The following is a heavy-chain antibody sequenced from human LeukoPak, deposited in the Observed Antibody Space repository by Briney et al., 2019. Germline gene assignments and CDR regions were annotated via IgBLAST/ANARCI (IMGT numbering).Heavy chain of an antibody. J-gene: IGHJ4*02. Sequence: KPSETLSLTCTVSGGSISSSSYYWGWIRQPPGKGLEWIGSIYYSGSTYYNPSLKSRVTISVDTSKNQFSLKLSSVTAADTAVYYCARLGGGAAPGLPTFDYWRQGTLVTVPS. CDR2: IYYSGST. D-gene: IGHD6-13*01. V-gene: IGHV4-39*01. CDR3: ARLGGGAAPGLPTFDY. CDR1: GGSISSSSYY.